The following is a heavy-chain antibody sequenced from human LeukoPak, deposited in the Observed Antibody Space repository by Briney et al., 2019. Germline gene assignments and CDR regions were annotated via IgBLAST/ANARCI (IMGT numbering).Heavy chain of an antibody. J-gene: IGHJ3*02. CDR1: GYTLTELS. V-gene: IGHV1-46*01. CDR2: INPSGGST. Sequence: GASVKVSCKVSGYTLTELSMHWVRQAPGQGLEWMGIINPSGGSTSYAQKFQGRVTMTRDMSTSTVYMELSSLRSEDTAVYYCARVGRNIREMATPAFDIWGQGTMVTVSS. CDR3: ARVGRNIREMATPAFDI. D-gene: IGHD5-24*01.